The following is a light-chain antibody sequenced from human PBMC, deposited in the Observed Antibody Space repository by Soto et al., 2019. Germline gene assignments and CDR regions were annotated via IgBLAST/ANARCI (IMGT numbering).Light chain of an antibody. CDR2: GAS. Sequence: MTQSPSSLSVSPGERATLSCRASQSVSSNLAWYQQKPGQTPRLLMYGASTRATGIPARFSGSGSGTEFTLTISSLQSEDFAAYYCQQYHKWPPFTFGGGTKVDIK. J-gene: IGKJ4*01. CDR3: QQYHKWPPFT. V-gene: IGKV3-15*01. CDR1: QSVSSN.